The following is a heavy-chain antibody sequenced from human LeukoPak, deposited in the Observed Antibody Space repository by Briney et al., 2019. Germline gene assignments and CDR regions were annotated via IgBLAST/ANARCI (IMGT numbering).Heavy chain of an antibody. CDR1: GFTFSNYG. CDR2: ISGSGDNT. D-gene: IGHD3-3*01. V-gene: IGHV3-23*01. Sequence: PGGSLRLSCAASGFTFSNYGMTWVRQAPGKGLEWVSAISGSGDNTYYADSVKGRFTISRDNSKNSLYLQMNSLRAEDTAVYYCARTPTITIFGVEYFAYYYMDVWGKGTTVTVSS. CDR3: ARTPTITIFGVEYFAYYYMDV. J-gene: IGHJ6*03.